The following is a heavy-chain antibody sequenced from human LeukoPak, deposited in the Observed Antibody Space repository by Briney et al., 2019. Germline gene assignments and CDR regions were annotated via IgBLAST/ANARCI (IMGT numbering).Heavy chain of an antibody. CDR2: ISYDGSNK. Sequence: GGSLRLSCAASGFTFSSYWMHWVRQAPGKGLEWVAVISYDGSNKYYADSVKGRFTISRDNSKNTLYLQMNSLRAEDTAVYYCAREEPRIAAAGDYWGQGTLVTVSS. J-gene: IGHJ4*02. D-gene: IGHD6-13*01. V-gene: IGHV3-30*03. CDR3: AREEPRIAAAGDY. CDR1: GFTFSSYW.